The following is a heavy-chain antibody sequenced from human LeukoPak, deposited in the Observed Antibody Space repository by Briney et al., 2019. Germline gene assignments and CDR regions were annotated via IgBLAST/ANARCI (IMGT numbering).Heavy chain of an antibody. V-gene: IGHV1-18*01. Sequence: ASVKVSCKASGYTFTSYGISWVRQAPGQGLEWMGWISAYNGNTNYAQKLQGRVTMTTDTSTSTAYMELRSLRSDDTAVYYCARAFSYYYDSSGWYFQHWGQGTLVTVSS. CDR3: ARAFSYYYDSSGWYFQH. J-gene: IGHJ1*01. CDR1: GYTFTSYG. CDR2: ISAYNGNT. D-gene: IGHD3-22*01.